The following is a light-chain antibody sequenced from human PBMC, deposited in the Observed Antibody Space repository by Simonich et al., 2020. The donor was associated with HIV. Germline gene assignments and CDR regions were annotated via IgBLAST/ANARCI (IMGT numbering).Light chain of an antibody. V-gene: IGKV4-1*01. CDR1: QSVLYSSNNKNY. Sequence: DIVMTQSPDSLVLSLGERATINCKSSQSVLYSSNNKNYLAWYQQKPGPPPNLLIYWAATREAGVPYRFSGSGSGTDFTLTISSLQAEDVAVYYCQQYYSTPLTFGPGTKVEIK. J-gene: IGKJ3*01. CDR3: QQYYSTPLT. CDR2: WAA.